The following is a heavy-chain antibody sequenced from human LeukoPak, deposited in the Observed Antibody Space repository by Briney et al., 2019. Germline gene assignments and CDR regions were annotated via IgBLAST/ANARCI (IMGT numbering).Heavy chain of an antibody. V-gene: IGHV4-34*01. J-gene: IGHJ6*03. CDR1: GGSFSGYY. CDR3: ARGYCSGGSCYSYYYYNYMDV. Sequence: SETLSLTCAVYGGSFSGYYWGWIRQPPGKGLEWIGSIHYSGSTNYNPSLKSRVTISVDTSKNQFSLKLSSVTAADTAVYYCARGYCSGGSCYSYYYYNYMDVWGKGTTVTVSS. D-gene: IGHD2-15*01. CDR2: IHYSGST.